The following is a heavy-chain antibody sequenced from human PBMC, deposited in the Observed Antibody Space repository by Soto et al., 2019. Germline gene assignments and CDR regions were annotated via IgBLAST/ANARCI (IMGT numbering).Heavy chain of an antibody. J-gene: IGHJ6*02. CDR1: GGTFSRYA. V-gene: IGHV1-69*13. CDR2: IIPIFGTA. D-gene: IGHD2-21*02. Sequence: SVKVSCKASGGTFSRYAISWVRQAPGQGLEWMGGIIPIFGTANYAQKFQGRVTITADESTSTAYMELSSLRSEDTAVYYCARQSRTVVTAILYLRYYGMDVWGQGTTVTVSS. CDR3: ARQSRTVVTAILYLRYYGMDV.